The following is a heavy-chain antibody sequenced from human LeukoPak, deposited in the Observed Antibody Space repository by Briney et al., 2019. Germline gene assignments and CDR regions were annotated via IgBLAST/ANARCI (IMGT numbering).Heavy chain of an antibody. CDR3: ARTWFGELLVSNWFHP. J-gene: IGHJ5*02. Sequence: ASVKVSCKASGGTFSSYAISWVRQAPGQGLEWMGGIIPIFGTANYAQKFQGRVTITADESTSTAYMELSSLRSEDTAVYYCARTWFGELLVSNWFHPWGQGTLVTVSS. D-gene: IGHD3-10*01. CDR2: IIPIFGTA. V-gene: IGHV1-69*13. CDR1: GGTFSSYA.